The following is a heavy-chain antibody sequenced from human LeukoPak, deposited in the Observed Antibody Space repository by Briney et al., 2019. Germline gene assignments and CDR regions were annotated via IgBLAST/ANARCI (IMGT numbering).Heavy chain of an antibody. CDR2: IVVGSGNT. CDR1: GFTFTSSA. CDR3: ARGRYCSSTSCYTPTIPRFDP. D-gene: IGHD2-2*02. V-gene: IGHV1-58*01. J-gene: IGHJ5*02. Sequence: SVKVSCKASGFTFTSSAVQWVRQARGQRLEWIGWIVVGSGNTNYAQKFQGRVTITRDTSASTAYMELSSLRSEDTAVFYCARGRYCSSTSCYTPTIPRFDPWGQGTLVTVSS.